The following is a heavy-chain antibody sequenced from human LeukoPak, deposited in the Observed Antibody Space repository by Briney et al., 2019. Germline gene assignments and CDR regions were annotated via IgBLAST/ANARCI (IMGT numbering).Heavy chain of an antibody. J-gene: IGHJ4*02. Sequence: GGLVKVSCKASGYTFTSNGISWVRQAPGQGLEWMGWISGYNGDTKYAHNFQGRVTMTIDTSTSTAYMELRSLRSDDTAVYYCGVSGYDSLLNYWGQGTLVTVSS. D-gene: IGHD5-12*01. CDR3: GVSGYDSLLNY. V-gene: IGHV1-18*04. CDR2: ISGYNGDT. CDR1: GYTFTSNG.